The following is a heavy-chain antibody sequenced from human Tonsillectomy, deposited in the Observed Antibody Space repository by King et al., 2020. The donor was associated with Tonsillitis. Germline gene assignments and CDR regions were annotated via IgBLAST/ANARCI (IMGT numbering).Heavy chain of an antibody. J-gene: IGHJ3*02. D-gene: IGHD6-19*01. CDR3: ARGGGVGSVWYDGAFDI. CDR2: RYSGGNT. V-gene: IGHV3-53*01. CDR1: GFTVFSKY. Sequence: QLVQSGGGLIQPGGSLRLSCAASGFTVFSKYMSWVRQAPGKGREWVSGRYSGGNTYYADSLEGRFTISRDNSKNTLYLAMNSLKTDDTAVYYCARGGGVGSVWYDGAFDIWGQGTMVTVSS.